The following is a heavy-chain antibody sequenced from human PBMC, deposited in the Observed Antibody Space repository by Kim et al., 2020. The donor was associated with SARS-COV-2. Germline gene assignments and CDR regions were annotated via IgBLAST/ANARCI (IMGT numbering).Heavy chain of an antibody. CDR1: GGTFGGYN. Sequence: SETLSLTCAVSGGTFGGYNWNWIRQPPGMGLEWIGEVNQGGKTNYNASLKSRVTISVDRSKKQIALNLYSVTVADTAVYYCARPRGGYRGYSNNWFDLW. CDR3: ARPRGGYRGYSNNWFDL. D-gene: IGHD5-12*01. V-gene: IGHV4-34*01. J-gene: IGHJ5*02. CDR2: VNQGGKT.